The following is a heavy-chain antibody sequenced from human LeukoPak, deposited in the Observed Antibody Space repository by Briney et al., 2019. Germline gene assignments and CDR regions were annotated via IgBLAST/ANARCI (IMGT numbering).Heavy chain of an antibody. J-gene: IGHJ4*02. Sequence: GGSLRLSCAASGFTFSSYGMHWVRQAPGKGLEWVAFIRYDGSNKYYADSVKGRFTISRDNSKNTLYLQMNSLRAEDTAVYYCARSPIRLGSPFDYWGQGTLVTVSS. CDR1: GFTFSSYG. D-gene: IGHD5/OR15-5a*01. CDR3: ARSPIRLGSPFDY. V-gene: IGHV3-30*02. CDR2: IRYDGSNK.